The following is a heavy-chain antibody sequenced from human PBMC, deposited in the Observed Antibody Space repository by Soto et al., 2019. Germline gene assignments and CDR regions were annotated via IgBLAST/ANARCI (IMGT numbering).Heavy chain of an antibody. CDR2: ISGSGGST. CDR3: EKDLYSAMAKDFDY. Sequence: EVQLLESGGGLVQPGGSLRLSCAASGFTFSSYAMSWVRQAPGKGLEWVSGISGSGGSTYYADSVKGRFTISRDNSKNTLYLQMNSLSAEDTGVYYCEKDLYSAMAKDFDYWGQGTLVTVSS. J-gene: IGHJ4*02. D-gene: IGHD5-18*01. CDR1: GFTFSSYA. V-gene: IGHV3-23*01.